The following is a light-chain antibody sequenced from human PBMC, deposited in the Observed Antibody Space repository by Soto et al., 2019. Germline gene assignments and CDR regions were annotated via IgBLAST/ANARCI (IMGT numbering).Light chain of an antibody. Sequence: DIHMTHSPSTLSASVGDRVTITCRASQSISSWLAWYQQKPGKAPKLLIYDASSLESGVPSRFSGSGSGTEFTLTISSLQPDDFATYYCQQYNSYSITFGQGTKVDIK. CDR1: QSISSW. V-gene: IGKV1-5*01. J-gene: IGKJ1*01. CDR3: QQYNSYSIT. CDR2: DAS.